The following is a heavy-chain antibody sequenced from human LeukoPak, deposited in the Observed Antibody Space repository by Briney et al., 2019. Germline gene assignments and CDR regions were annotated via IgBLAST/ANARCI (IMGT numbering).Heavy chain of an antibody. CDR1: GFTVSSNY. V-gene: IGHV3-66*01. CDR3: ASGSSGDY. CDR2: IYRGGDT. Sequence: GGSLRLSCAASGFTVSSNYMSWVRQAPGKGLEWVPVIYRGGDTYYTDSVKGRFTISRDNSKNTVFLQMSSLRVEDTAVYYCASGSSGDYWGQGTLVTVSS. D-gene: IGHD6-25*01. J-gene: IGHJ4*02.